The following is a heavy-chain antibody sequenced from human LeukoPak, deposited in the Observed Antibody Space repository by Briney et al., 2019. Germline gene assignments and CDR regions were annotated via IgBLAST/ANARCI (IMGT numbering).Heavy chain of an antibody. Sequence: SETLSLTCTVSGGSISSYYWSWIRQPPGKGLEWIGYIYYTGSTSYNPSLKSRVTLSVDTSKSQFSLKLNSVTAADAAVYYCARQVDSRGYYYAYWGQGILVTVSS. J-gene: IGHJ4*02. CDR1: GGSISSYY. CDR3: ARQVDSRGYYYAY. D-gene: IGHD3-22*01. CDR2: IYYTGST. V-gene: IGHV4-59*08.